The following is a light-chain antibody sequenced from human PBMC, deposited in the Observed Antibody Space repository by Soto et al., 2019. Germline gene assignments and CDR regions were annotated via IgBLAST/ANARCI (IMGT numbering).Light chain of an antibody. J-gene: IGKJ4*01. CDR2: GAS. CDR1: QSVSSH. Sequence: EILMTQSPASLSVSPGERATLSCRASQSVSSHLAWYQHKPGQAPRLLISGASTRAAGIPARFSGSGSGTEVTLTVSSLQSEDVAVYYCQQYNSWPLTFGGGTKVEIK. CDR3: QQYNSWPLT. V-gene: IGKV3-15*01.